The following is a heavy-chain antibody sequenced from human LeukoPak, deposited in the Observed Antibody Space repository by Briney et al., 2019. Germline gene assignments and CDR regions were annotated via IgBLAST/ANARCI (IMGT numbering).Heavy chain of an antibody. Sequence: GGSLSLSCAASGFRFDDFAMHWVRQAPGKGLEWVSLVGGNGGATYYADSVKGRFTISRDNSKNSLYLQMNSLRTDDTALYYCVKDMGDYGDYVVHYWGQGTLVSVSS. CDR3: VKDMGDYGDYVVHY. CDR2: VGGNGGAT. V-gene: IGHV3-43*02. D-gene: IGHD4-17*01. CDR1: GFRFDDFA. J-gene: IGHJ4*02.